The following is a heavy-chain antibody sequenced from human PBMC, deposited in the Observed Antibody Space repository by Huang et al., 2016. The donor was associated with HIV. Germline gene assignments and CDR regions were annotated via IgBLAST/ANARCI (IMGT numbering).Heavy chain of an antibody. CDR3: ARHFSYYDSSGYTPWDAFDI. CDR1: GGSITSSSYY. J-gene: IGHJ3*02. CDR2: IYYSGIT. Sequence: QLQLQGSGPGLVKPSETLSLTCTVSGGSITSSSYYWGWIRQPPGKGLEWVGSIYYSGITDYHPSPKGRVTVSVDTSKSQFSLKLSSVTAADTAVYYCARHFSYYDSSGYTPWDAFDIWGQGTMVTVSS. D-gene: IGHD3-22*01. V-gene: IGHV4-39*01.